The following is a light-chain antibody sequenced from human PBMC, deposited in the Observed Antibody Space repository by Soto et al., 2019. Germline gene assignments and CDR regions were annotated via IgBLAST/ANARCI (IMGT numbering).Light chain of an antibody. CDR2: TAS. Sequence: DIEMTKTHPALSASVGARVTITCRVRQNLKKYLHWYRQKPGKAPDLLIYTASSLQVGFPARFSGSGSGTDFSLTITSLQPEDSAIYFCQQSFSAPLTFGGGPKVDIK. CDR3: QQSFSAPLT. J-gene: IGKJ4*01. V-gene: IGKV1-39*01. CDR1: QNLKKY.